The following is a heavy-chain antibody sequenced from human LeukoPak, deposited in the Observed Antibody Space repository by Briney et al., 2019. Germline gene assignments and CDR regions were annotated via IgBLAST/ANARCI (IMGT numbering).Heavy chain of an antibody. D-gene: IGHD2-2*03. J-gene: IGHJ5*02. V-gene: IGHV3-48*01. CDR3: ARGVGIVDVPAA. CDR2: ISSSSSTI. Sequence: PGESLLLSCAASGFTFSSYSMTWVRRAPGKGLELVSYISSSSSTIYYADSVQGRFTITRDNAKNSLYLQMNSLRAEDTAVYYCARGVGIVDVPAAWGQGTLVTVSS. CDR1: GFTFSSYS.